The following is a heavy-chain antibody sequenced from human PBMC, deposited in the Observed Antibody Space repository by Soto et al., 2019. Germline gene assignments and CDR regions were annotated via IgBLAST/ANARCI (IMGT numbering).Heavy chain of an antibody. V-gene: IGHV1-8*01. J-gene: IGHJ5*02. CDR1: GYNFISSN. CDR3: ARAVGIAVTGLDL. Sequence: QEQLVQSGAEVKRPGASVKVSCRASGYNFISSNINWVRQAAGQGPEWMGWRNPSNGNAAFARNFQGRVSLTRDISTDTAYMELGGLSSGDTAIYYCARAVGIAVTGLDLWGPGTLVTVSS. CDR2: RNPSNGNA. D-gene: IGHD6-19*01.